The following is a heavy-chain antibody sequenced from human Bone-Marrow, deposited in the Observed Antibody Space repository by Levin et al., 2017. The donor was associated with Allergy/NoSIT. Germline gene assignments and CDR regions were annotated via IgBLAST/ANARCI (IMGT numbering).Heavy chain of an antibody. V-gene: IGHV4-31*03. Sequence: ASETLSLTCSLSGGSISTGGFHWSWVRQRPGTGLEWIGYIYYSGNTYYNPSLQSRLSISIDTSKNQFSLRLTSVTAADTAVYYCAREDGYVFDYWGQGTLVTVSS. J-gene: IGHJ4*02. D-gene: IGHD5-24*01. CDR1: GGSISTGGFH. CDR3: AREDGYVFDY. CDR2: IYYSGNT.